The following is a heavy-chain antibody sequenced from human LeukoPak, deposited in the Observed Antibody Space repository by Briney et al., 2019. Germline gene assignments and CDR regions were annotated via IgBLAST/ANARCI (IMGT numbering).Heavy chain of an antibody. CDR1: GFTVSSNY. V-gene: IGHV3-20*01. CDR2: INWNGGST. CDR3: ARGVGYCSSTSCYEDY. J-gene: IGHJ4*02. D-gene: IGHD2-2*03. Sequence: GGSLRLSCAASGFTVSSNYMSWVRQTPGKGLEWVSGINWNGGSTGYADSVKGRFTISRDNAKNSLYLQMNSLRVEDTALYHCARGVGYCSSTSCYEDYWGQGTLVTVSS.